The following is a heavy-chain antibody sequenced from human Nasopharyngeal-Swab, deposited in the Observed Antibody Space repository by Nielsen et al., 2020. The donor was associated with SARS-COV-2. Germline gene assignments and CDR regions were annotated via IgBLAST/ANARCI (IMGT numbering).Heavy chain of an antibody. CDR1: GYTFTSYS. CDR2: ISAYNGNT. D-gene: IGHD1-26*01. J-gene: IGHJ5*02. Sequence: ASVKVSCKASGYTFTSYSISWVRQAPGQGLEWMGWISAYNGNTNYAQKLQGRVTMTTDTSTSTAYMELRSLRSDDTAVYYCAREGSGSYSSWFDPWGQGTLVTVSS. CDR3: AREGSGSYSSWFDP. V-gene: IGHV1-18*01.